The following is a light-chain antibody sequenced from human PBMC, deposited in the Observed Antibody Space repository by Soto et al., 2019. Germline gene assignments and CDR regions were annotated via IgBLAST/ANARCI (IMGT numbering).Light chain of an antibody. CDR3: QRYNIYFT. CDR1: QSISSL. Sequence: DIEMTQSPSTLSASVGDRITITCLAMQSISSLLSWYQQKPGKAHKLLIYKASTLESWVPSRFSGSGSGTEVTLTISGLQPDDFATYYCQRYNIYFTFGQGTQLEMK. CDR2: KAS. V-gene: IGKV1-5*03. J-gene: IGKJ2*01.